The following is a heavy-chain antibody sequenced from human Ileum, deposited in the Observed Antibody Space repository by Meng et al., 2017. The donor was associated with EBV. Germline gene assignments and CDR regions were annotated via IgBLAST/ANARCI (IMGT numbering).Heavy chain of an antibody. J-gene: IGHJ5*02. CDR3: ARGSGAGGRDWFDP. V-gene: IGHV1-8*02. Sequence: QGQRVQSGDEVKKPGASVKVSCKASGYTFINHDIDWFRQAPGQGLEWMGWMNSNSGNTGYGQKFQDRVTMTRNTSISTAYMELSSLTSEDTALYYCARGSGAGGRDWFDPWGQGTLVTVSS. D-gene: IGHD3-16*01. CDR1: GYTFINHD. CDR2: MNSNSGNT.